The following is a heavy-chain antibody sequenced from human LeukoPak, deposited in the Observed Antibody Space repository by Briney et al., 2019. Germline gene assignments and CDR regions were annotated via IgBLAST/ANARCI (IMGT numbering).Heavy chain of an antibody. CDR3: ARDWGRVAVSGSGRWFDP. D-gene: IGHD6-19*01. CDR2: IHFSGTT. J-gene: IGHJ5*02. V-gene: IGHV4-59*01. Sequence: PSETLSLTCSVSGGSMNSFLWNWIRQPPGKGREWCGTIHFSGTTNYNPSLKSRVAISVDTMKKKIFLKLTSVTAADTAVYFCARDWGRVAVSGSGRWFDPWGQGTLVIVSS. CDR1: GGSMNSFL.